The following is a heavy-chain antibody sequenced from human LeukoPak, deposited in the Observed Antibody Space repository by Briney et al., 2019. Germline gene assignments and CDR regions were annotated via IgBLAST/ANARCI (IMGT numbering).Heavy chain of an antibody. CDR3: ASGYCSSTSCNVGFGY. J-gene: IGHJ4*02. Sequence: GGSLRLSCAASGFTFSSYSMNWVRQAPGKGLGWVSSISSSSSYIYYADSVKGRFTISRDNAKNSPYLQMNSLRAEDTAVYYCASGYCSSTSCNVGFGYWGQGTLVTVSS. CDR1: GFTFSSYS. D-gene: IGHD2-2*01. V-gene: IGHV3-21*01. CDR2: ISSSSSYI.